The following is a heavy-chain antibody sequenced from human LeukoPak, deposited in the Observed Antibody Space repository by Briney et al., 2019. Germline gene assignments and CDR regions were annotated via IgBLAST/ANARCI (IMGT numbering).Heavy chain of an antibody. Sequence: KPSETLSLTCTVSGYSISSGYYWGWIRQPPGKGLEWIGSIYHSGSTYYNPSLKSRVTISVDTSKNQFSLKLSSVTAADTAVYYCAREFLTAIRGDYFDYWGQGTLVTVSS. CDR2: IYHSGST. D-gene: IGHD2-21*02. CDR1: GYSISSGYY. V-gene: IGHV4-38-2*02. J-gene: IGHJ4*02. CDR3: AREFLTAIRGDYFDY.